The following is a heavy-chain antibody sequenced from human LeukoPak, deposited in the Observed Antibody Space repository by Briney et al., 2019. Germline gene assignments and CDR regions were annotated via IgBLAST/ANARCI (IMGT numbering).Heavy chain of an antibody. V-gene: IGHV4-59*08. Sequence: SETLSLTCTVSGGSISSYYWSWIRQPPGKGLEWIGYIYYSGSTNYNPSLKSRVTISVDTSKNQFSLKLSSVTAADTAVYYCAKASRISPAGTDWFDPWGQGTLVTVSS. CDR2: IYYSGST. CDR1: GGSISSYY. J-gene: IGHJ5*02. CDR3: AKASRISPAGTDWFDP. D-gene: IGHD6-13*01.